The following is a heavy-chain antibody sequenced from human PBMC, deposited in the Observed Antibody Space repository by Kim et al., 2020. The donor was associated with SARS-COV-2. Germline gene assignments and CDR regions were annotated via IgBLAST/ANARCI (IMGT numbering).Heavy chain of an antibody. CDR3: AGLLFGIAAAAGY. Sequence: SVKVSCKASGGTFSSYAISWVRQAPGQGLEWMGRIIPILGIANYAQKFQGRVTITADKSTSTAYMELSSLRSEDTAVYYCAGLLFGIAAAAGYWGQGTLVTVSS. J-gene: IGHJ4*02. CDR1: GGTFSSYA. CDR2: IIPILGIA. V-gene: IGHV1-69*04. D-gene: IGHD6-13*01.